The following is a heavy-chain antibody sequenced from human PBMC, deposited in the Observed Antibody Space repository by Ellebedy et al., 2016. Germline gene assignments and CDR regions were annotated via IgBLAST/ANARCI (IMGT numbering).Heavy chain of an antibody. Sequence: GGSLRLSXAASGFTFSSYAMSWVRQAPGKGLEWVSAISGSGGSTYYADSVKGRFTISRDNAKNSLYLQMNSLRAEDTALYYCAKSSEEIAVAGNAYWYFDLWGRGTLVTVSS. V-gene: IGHV3-23*01. CDR1: GFTFSSYA. J-gene: IGHJ2*01. CDR3: AKSSEEIAVAGNAYWYFDL. CDR2: ISGSGGST. D-gene: IGHD6-19*01.